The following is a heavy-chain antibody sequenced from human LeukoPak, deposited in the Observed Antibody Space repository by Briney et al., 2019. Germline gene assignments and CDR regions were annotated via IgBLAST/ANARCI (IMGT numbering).Heavy chain of an antibody. D-gene: IGHD3-3*01. V-gene: IGHV4-59*01. J-gene: IGHJ4*02. CDR2: IYYSGST. CDR3: ARGRRYDFEILDY. CDR1: GGYISSYY. Sequence: PSETLSLTCTVSGGYISSYYWSWIRQPPGKGLEWIGYIYYSGSTNYNPSLKSRVTISVDTSKNQFSLKLSSVTAADTAVYYCARGRRYDFEILDYWGQGTLVTVSS.